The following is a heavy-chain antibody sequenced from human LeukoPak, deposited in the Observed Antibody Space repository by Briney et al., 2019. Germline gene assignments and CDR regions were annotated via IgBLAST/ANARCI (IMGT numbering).Heavy chain of an antibody. Sequence: GGPLRLSCAASGFTFSSYAMSCVRQAPGRGLEWVSAISGSGGSTYYADSVKGRFTIYRDNSKNTLYLQMNSLRAEDTAVYYCAKRGTVATGYFDYWGQGTLVTVSS. CDR1: GFTFSSYA. CDR3: AKRGTVATGYFDY. CDR2: ISGSGGST. V-gene: IGHV3-23*01. D-gene: IGHD4-17*01. J-gene: IGHJ4*02.